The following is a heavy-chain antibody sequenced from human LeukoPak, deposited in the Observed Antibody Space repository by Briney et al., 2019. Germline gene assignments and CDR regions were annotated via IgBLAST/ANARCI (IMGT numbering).Heavy chain of an antibody. V-gene: IGHV4-61*02. CDR2: IYTSGST. Sequence: TLSLTCTVSGGSISSGSYYWSWIRQPAGKGLEWIGRIYTSGSTNYNPSLKSRVTISVDTSKNQFSLKLSSVTAADTAVYYCVGVPLRYYYYMDVWGKGTTVTVSS. CDR3: VGVPLRYYYYMDV. D-gene: IGHD3-10*01. J-gene: IGHJ6*03. CDR1: GGSISSGSYY.